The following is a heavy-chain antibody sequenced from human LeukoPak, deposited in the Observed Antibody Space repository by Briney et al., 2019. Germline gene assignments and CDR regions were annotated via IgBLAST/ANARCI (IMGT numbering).Heavy chain of an antibody. V-gene: IGHV3-7*01. CDR1: GFTFTAYW. D-gene: IGHD3-16*01. CDR3: AGDLGSPGDI. Sequence: GGSLRLSCAASGFTFTAYWMGWVRQAPGKGLEWVANIKQDGSQKYYVDSVKGRFTISRDNSKNSLYLQMNSLRVEDTAVYYCAGDLGSPGDIWGQGTMVTVSS. CDR2: IKQDGSQK. J-gene: IGHJ3*02.